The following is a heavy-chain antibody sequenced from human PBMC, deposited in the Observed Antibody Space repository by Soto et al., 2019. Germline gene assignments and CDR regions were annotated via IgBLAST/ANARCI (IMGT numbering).Heavy chain of an antibody. CDR3: ASYHLNSYYYGMDV. J-gene: IGHJ6*02. CDR1: GYTFTSYV. CDR2: ISAYNGNT. Sequence: QVQLVQSGAAVKKPGASVKVSCKASGYTFTSYVFTWVRQAPGQGLEWMGWISAYNGNTNYAQKLQGRVTMTTDTSTSTAYMELRSLSSDDTAVYYCASYHLNSYYYGMDVWGQGTTVTVSS. V-gene: IGHV1-18*01.